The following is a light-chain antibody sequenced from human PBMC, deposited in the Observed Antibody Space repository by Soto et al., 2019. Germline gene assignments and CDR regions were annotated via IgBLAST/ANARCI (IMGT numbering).Light chain of an antibody. CDR3: QQYYSTPRT. J-gene: IGKJ1*01. V-gene: IGKV4-1*01. CDR2: WAS. Sequence: DIVMTQSPESLAVSLGERATINCKSSQSVLYSSNNKNYLAWYQQKAGQPPKLLIYWASTRESGVPDRFSGSGSGTDFTLTISSLQAEDVAVYYCQQYYSTPRTFGPGTKAEIK. CDR1: QSVLYSSNNKNY.